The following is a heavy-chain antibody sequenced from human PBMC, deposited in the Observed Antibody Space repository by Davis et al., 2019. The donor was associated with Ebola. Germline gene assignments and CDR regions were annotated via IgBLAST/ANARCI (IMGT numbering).Heavy chain of an antibody. J-gene: IGHJ4*02. CDR3: ARGSEFGEDY. CDR2: ISYDGSNK. Sequence: GESLKISCAASGFTFSSYGMHWVRQAPGKGLEWVAVISYDGSNKYYADSVKGRFTISRDNSKNTLYLQMNSLRAEDTAVYYCARGSEFGEDYWGQGTLVTVSS. CDR1: GFTFSSYG. D-gene: IGHD3-16*01. V-gene: IGHV3-30*03.